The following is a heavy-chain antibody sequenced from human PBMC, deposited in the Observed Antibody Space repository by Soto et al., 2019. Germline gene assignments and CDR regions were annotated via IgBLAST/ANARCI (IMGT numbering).Heavy chain of an antibody. V-gene: IGHV3-21*01. Sequence: GGSLRLSCAASGFTFSSYSMNWVRQAPGKGLEWVSSISSSSSYIYYADSVKGRFTISRDNAKNSLYLQMNSLRAEDTAVYHCARDSSGYLLDYWGQGTLVTVSS. CDR1: GFTFSSYS. CDR2: ISSSSSYI. J-gene: IGHJ4*02. D-gene: IGHD6-19*01. CDR3: ARDSSGYLLDY.